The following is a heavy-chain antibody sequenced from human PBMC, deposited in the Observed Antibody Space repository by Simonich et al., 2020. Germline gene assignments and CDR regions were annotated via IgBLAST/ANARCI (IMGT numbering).Heavy chain of an antibody. CDR3: ARHAGFAFDI. CDR1: GGPNSISSYY. CDR2: IYYVGST. J-gene: IGHJ3*02. D-gene: IGHD6-13*01. Sequence: QLQLQESGPGLVKPSETLSLTCTVSGGPNSISSYYWGWIRQPPGKGLEWIGSIYYVGSTYYNPSLKGRVTISVDTSKNQFSLKLSSVTAADTAVYYCARHAGFAFDIWGQGTMVTVSS. V-gene: IGHV4-39*01.